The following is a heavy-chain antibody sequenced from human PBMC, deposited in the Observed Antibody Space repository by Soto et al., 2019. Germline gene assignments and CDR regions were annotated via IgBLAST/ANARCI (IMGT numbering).Heavy chain of an antibody. CDR1: GFTVSSNY. D-gene: IGHD3-22*01. Sequence: GGSLRLSCAASGFTVSSNYMSWVRQAPGKGLEWVAVISYDGSNKYYADSVKGRLTISRDNSKNTLYLQMNSLRAEDTAVYYCARESDSSAYYGDFDYWGQGAQVTVSS. CDR2: ISYDGSNK. J-gene: IGHJ4*02. CDR3: ARESDSSAYYGDFDY. V-gene: IGHV3-30*03.